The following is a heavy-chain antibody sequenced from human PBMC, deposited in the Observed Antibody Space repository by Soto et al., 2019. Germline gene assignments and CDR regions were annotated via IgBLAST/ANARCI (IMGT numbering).Heavy chain of an antibody. V-gene: IGHV1-8*02. CDR3: GRGPSPRATAGGNPYYYAMDV. J-gene: IGHJ6*02. CDR1: GYGLNAND. D-gene: IGHD6-13*01. CDR2: LNPINGAT. Sequence: GPVKVYWNVFGYGLNANDINGVCQAYGQGLERMGWLNPINGATGTARRLQERVSLSRNPATGTAYLELTSLRSDDTAVYYCGRGPSPRATAGGNPYYYAMDVWGQGTTVTVS.